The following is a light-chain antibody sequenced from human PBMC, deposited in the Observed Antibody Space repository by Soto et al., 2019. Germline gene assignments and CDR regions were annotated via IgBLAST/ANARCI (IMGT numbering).Light chain of an antibody. V-gene: IGKV1-6*01. J-gene: IGKJ1*01. Sequence: AIQMTQSPSSLCASVGDRVTITCRASQGIRNDLCWDQQTPGKAPKLLIYAASSLQSGVASRFSGRGSGTDFTLTLRSLQPADFATSSCLKDYNYPRTFGEGTTGDI. CDR2: AAS. CDR1: QGIRND. CDR3: LKDYNYPRT.